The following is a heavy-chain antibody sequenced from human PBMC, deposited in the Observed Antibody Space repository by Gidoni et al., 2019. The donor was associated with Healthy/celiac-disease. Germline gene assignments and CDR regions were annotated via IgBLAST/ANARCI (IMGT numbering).Heavy chain of an antibody. CDR1: GGSISSSSYY. Sequence: QLQLQESGPGLVKPSETLSHTCTVSGGSISSSSYYWGWIRQPPGKGLEWIGSIYYSGSTYYNPSLERRVTISVDTSKNQFSLKLSSVTAADTAVYYCARGPARFLEDNWFDPWGQGTLVTVSS. V-gene: IGHV4-39*01. CDR3: ARGPARFLEDNWFDP. D-gene: IGHD3-3*01. J-gene: IGHJ5*02. CDR2: IYYSGST.